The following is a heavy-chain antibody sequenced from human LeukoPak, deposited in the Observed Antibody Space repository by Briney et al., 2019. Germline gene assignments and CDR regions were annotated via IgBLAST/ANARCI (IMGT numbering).Heavy chain of an antibody. D-gene: IGHD2-2*01. CDR1: GYTFTSYD. V-gene: IGHV1-69*06. J-gene: IGHJ4*02. CDR2: IIPIFGTA. CDR3: ARVYYAFESYYFDY. Sequence: SVKVSCKASGYTFTSYDINWVRQAPGQGLEWMGGIIPIFGTANYAQKFQGRVTITADKSTSTAYMELSSLRSEDTAVYYCARVYYAFESYYFDYWGQGTLVTVSS.